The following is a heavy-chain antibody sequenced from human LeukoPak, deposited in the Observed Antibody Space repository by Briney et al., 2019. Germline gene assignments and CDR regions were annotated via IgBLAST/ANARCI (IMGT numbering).Heavy chain of an antibody. CDR3: AREIVVVVAAIYYYYGMDV. CDR1: GFTFSDYY. Sequence: GGSLRLSCAASGFTFSDYYMSWIRQAPGKGLEWVSYISSSGSTIYYADSVKGRFTISRDNAKNSLYLQMNSLRAEATAVYYFAREIVVVVAAIYYYYGMDVWGQGSTVTVSS. D-gene: IGHD2-15*01. CDR2: ISSSGSTI. J-gene: IGHJ6*02. V-gene: IGHV3-11*01.